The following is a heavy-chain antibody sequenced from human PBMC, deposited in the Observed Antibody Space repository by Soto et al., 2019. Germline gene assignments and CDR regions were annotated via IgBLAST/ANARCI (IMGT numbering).Heavy chain of an antibody. CDR2: ISGSGGST. J-gene: IGHJ5*02. CDR1: GFTFSSYA. CDR3: AKDPKNIVVGAGNWFDH. Sequence: EVQLLESGGGLVQPGGSLRLSCAASGFTFSSYAMSWVRQAPGKGLEWVSAISGSGGSTYYADSVKGRFTISRDNSKNTLYLQMNSLRAEDTAVYYCAKDPKNIVVGAGNWFDHWGQGTLVTVSS. V-gene: IGHV3-23*01. D-gene: IGHD2-2*01.